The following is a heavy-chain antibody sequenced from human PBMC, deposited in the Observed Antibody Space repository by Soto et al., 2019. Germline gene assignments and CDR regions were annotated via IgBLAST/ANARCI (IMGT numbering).Heavy chain of an antibody. D-gene: IGHD4-17*01. V-gene: IGHV3-74*01. J-gene: IGHJ3*01. CDR3: TSSGNADYEQRGDAFDL. Sequence: EVQLVESGGGLVQPGGSLRLSCAVSGFTFSSFWMHWVRQAPGKGLVWVSRMNSDGSITNYADSVRGLFTISRDNAKNTLYLQMNLRRVEETAVYYCTSSGNADYEQRGDAFDLSGQGTLVTVSS. CDR2: MNSDGSIT. CDR1: GFTFSSFW.